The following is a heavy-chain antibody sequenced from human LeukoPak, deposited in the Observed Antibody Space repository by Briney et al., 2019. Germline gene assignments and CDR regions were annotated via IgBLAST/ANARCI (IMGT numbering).Heavy chain of an antibody. J-gene: IGHJ6*02. CDR3: ARDRRDYGDYYYGMDV. CDR2: ISSSSSYI. D-gene: IGHD4-17*01. Sequence: SGGSLRLSCAASGFTFDDYAMNWVHQAPGKGLEWVSSISSSSSYIYYADSVKGRFTISRDNAKNSLYLQMNSLRAEDTAVYYCARDRRDYGDYYYGMDVWGQGTTVTVSS. CDR1: GFTFDDYA. V-gene: IGHV3-21*01.